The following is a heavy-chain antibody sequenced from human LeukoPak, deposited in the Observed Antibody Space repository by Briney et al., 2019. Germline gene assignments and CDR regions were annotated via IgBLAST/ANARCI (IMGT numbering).Heavy chain of an antibody. CDR1: GGTFSSYS. CDR3: ARDSPLGISHHPTYFDY. J-gene: IGHJ4*02. CDR2: IIPIFGTA. Sequence: SVKVSCKASGGTFSSYSISWVRQAPGKGVEWMGGIIPIFGTANYAQKFQGRVTITADESTSTAYMELSSLRSEDTAVYYCARDSPLGISHHPTYFDYWGQGTLVTVSS. V-gene: IGHV1-69*13.